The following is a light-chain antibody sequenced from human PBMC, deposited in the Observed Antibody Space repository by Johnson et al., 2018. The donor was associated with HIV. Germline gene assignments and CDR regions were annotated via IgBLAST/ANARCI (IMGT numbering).Light chain of an antibody. J-gene: IGLJ1*01. V-gene: IGLV1-51*02. Sequence: QSVLTQPPSVSAAPGQKVTISCSGSSSNIGNNYVSWYQQFPGTAPKLLIYENNKRPSGIADRFSGSKSGTSATLAITGLQTGAEADYYCGTWDSSLSAFYVFGTGTKVTVL. CDR2: ENN. CDR3: GTWDSSLSAFYV. CDR1: SSNIGNNY.